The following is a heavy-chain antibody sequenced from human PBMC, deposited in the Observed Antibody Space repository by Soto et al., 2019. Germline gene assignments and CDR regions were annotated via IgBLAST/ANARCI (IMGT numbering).Heavy chain of an antibody. CDR3: TTGVTSRGMDV. CDR1: GGTFINAW. J-gene: IGHJ6*02. D-gene: IGHD2-21*02. CDR2: IKSKTDGGTT. V-gene: IGHV3-15*01. Sequence: GGSLRLSCAASGGTFINAWMSWVRQAPGKGLEWVGRIKSKTDGGTTDYAAPVKGRFTISRDDSKNTLYLQMNSLKTEDTAVYYCTTGVTSRGMDVWGQGTTVTVSS.